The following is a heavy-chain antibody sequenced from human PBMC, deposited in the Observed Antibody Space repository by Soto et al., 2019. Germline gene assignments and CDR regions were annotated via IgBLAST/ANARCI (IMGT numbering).Heavy chain of an antibody. D-gene: IGHD2-2*01. CDR1: GGTFSSYT. Sequence: QVQLVQSGAEVKKPGSSVKVSCKASGGTFSSYTISWVRQAPGQGLEWMGRIIPIPGIANYAQKFQGRVTITADKSTSTAYMELSSRRSEDTAVYYCASGRVGDCSSTSCSGYYYYYMDVWGKGTTVTVSS. V-gene: IGHV1-69*02. J-gene: IGHJ6*03. CDR3: ASGRVGDCSSTSCSGYYYYYMDV. CDR2: IIPIPGIA.